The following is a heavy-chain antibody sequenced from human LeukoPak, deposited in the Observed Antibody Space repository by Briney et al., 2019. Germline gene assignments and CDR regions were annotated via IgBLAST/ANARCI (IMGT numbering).Heavy chain of an antibody. D-gene: IGHD3-10*01. CDR3: AKAVLDYGRFGDLFVEYFDH. J-gene: IGHJ4*02. CDR1: GFTFSSYA. CDR2: ISGSGGST. V-gene: IGHV3-23*01. Sequence: PGGSLRLSCAASGFTFSSYAMSWVRQAPGKGLEWVSAISGSGGSTYYADSVKGRFTISRDNSKNTLYLQMNSLRAEDTAVYYCAKAVLDYGRFGDLFVEYFDHWGQGTLVTVSS.